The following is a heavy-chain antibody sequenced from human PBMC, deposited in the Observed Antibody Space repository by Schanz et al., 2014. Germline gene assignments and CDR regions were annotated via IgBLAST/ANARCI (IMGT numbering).Heavy chain of an antibody. CDR1: AYSFTSYS. J-gene: IGHJ4*01. Sequence: QVQLVQSGAEVKKPGASVKVSCKASAYSFTSYSMHWVRQAPGQRLEWMGWINTGSGDTKYSQNFQGRVTITRDTSASAAYMELSSLRSEDTAVYSCARGIGGYGANNYFDYWGHGTLVTVSS. CDR2: INTGSGDT. CDR3: ARGIGGYGANNYFDY. D-gene: IGHD5-12*01. V-gene: IGHV1-3*04.